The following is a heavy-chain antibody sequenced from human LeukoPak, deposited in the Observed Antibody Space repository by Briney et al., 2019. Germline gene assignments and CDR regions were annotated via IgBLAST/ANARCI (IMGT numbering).Heavy chain of an antibody. D-gene: IGHD4-17*01. CDR1: GGSISRYY. CDR2: IYYTVTT. Sequence: PSETLSLTCTVSGGSISRYYWSWIRQPPGKGLEWIGYIYYTVTTTYNPSLKSRVTISVDTSKNQFSLKLSSVTAADTAVYYCARDPTNYDDYRGPYYFGMDVWGQGTTVTVSS. V-gene: IGHV4-59*12. J-gene: IGHJ6*02. CDR3: ARDPTNYDDYRGPYYFGMDV.